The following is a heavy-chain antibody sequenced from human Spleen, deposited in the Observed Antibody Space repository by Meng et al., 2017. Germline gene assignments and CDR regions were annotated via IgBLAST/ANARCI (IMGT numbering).Heavy chain of an antibody. D-gene: IGHD1-26*01. CDR1: GGSISSSAYH. J-gene: IGHJ4*02. CDR3: ARVEQWEENYFDY. CDR2: IDYSGSV. V-gene: IGHV4-39*07. Sequence: QVQLQESGPGLVKPSETLSLTCIVSGGSISSSAYHWGWIRQPPGKGLEWIGTIDYSGSVNYNPSLKSRVTMSVDKSKNQFSLKLSSVTAADTAVYFCARVEQWEENYFDYWGQGTLVTVSS.